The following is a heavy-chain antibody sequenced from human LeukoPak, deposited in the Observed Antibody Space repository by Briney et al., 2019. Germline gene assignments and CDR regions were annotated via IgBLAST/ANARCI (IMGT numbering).Heavy chain of an antibody. CDR1: GYTFTSYG. V-gene: IGHV1-18*01. J-gene: IGHJ4*02. CDR3: AREVPYDTSRYYQPFDY. CDR2: ISAYNGNT. Sequence: WASVKVSCKASGYTFTSYGISWVRQAPGQGLEWMGWISAYNGNTNYAQKLQGRVTMTTDTSTSTAYMNLRSLRSDDTAVYYCAREVPYDTSRYYQPFDYWGQGTLVTVSS. D-gene: IGHD3-22*01.